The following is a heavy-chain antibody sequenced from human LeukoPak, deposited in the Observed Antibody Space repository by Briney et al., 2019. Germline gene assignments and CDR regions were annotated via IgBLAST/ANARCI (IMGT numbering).Heavy chain of an antibody. V-gene: IGHV4-30-2*01. CDR2: IYHSGST. CDR1: GGSISSGGYY. J-gene: IGHJ3*02. CDR3: AKDETRTTQWIQLWFDAFDI. Sequence: PSQTLSLTCTVSGGSISSGGYYWSWIRQPPGKGLEWIGYIYHSGSTYYNPSLKSRVTISVDRSKNQFSLKLSSVTAADTAVYYCAKDETRTTQWIQLWFDAFDIWGQGTMVTVSS. D-gene: IGHD5-18*01.